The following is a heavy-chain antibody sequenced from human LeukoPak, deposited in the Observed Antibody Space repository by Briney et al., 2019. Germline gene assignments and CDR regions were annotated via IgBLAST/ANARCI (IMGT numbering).Heavy chain of an antibody. CDR3: TREGSSGYYPY. D-gene: IGHD3-22*01. Sequence: SETLSLTCTVSGGSIGSGYYWAWIRQPPGKGLEWIGSIHYGGTTHYNPSLQSRVTISADTSKNQFALDLRSVTAADTAVYYCTREGSSGYYPYWGQGILVTVSS. V-gene: IGHV4-39*02. CDR2: IHYGGTT. CDR1: GGSIGSGYY. J-gene: IGHJ4*02.